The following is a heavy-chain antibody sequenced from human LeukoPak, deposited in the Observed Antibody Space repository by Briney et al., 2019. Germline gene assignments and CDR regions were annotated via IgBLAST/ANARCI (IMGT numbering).Heavy chain of an antibody. CDR2: ISSSSSTI. CDR1: GFTFSSYS. J-gene: IGHJ4*02. Sequence: GGSLRLSCAASGFTFSSYSMNWVRQAPGKGLEWVSYISSSSSTIYYADSVKGRFTISRDNAKNSLYLQMNSLRAEDTAVYYCAKDALGYCSSTSCYAIDYWGQGTLVTVSS. CDR3: AKDALGYCSSTSCYAIDY. V-gene: IGHV3-48*01. D-gene: IGHD2-2*01.